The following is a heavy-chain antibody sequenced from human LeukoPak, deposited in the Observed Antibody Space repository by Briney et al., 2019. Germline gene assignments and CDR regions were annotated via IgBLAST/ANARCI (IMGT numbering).Heavy chain of an antibody. Sequence: GGSLRLSCAASGFTVSGNYMSWLRQAPGKGLEWVSLIYSGGSTYYADSVKGRFTISRDNSKNTLYLQMNSLRAEDTAVYYCARDLLEWYFDYWGQGTLVTVSS. CDR1: GFTVSGNY. J-gene: IGHJ4*02. CDR3: ARDLLEWYFDY. D-gene: IGHD3-3*01. V-gene: IGHV3-66*01. CDR2: IYSGGST.